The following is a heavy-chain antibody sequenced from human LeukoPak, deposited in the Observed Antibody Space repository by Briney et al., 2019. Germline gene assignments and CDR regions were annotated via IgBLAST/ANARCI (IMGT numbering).Heavy chain of an antibody. V-gene: IGHV3-7*01. Sequence: PGGSLRLSCAASGFTFSIYWMSWVRQAPGKGLEWVANIKEDGNEKYYVDSVKGRFTISRDNAKNSLYLQMNSLRAEDMAVYYCAVDCSSTSCYFDYWGQGTLVTVSS. J-gene: IGHJ4*02. D-gene: IGHD2-2*01. CDR3: AVDCSSTSCYFDY. CDR2: IKEDGNEK. CDR1: GFTFSIYW.